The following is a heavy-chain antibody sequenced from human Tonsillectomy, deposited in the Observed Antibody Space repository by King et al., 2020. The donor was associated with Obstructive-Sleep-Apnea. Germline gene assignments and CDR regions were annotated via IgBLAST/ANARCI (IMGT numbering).Heavy chain of an antibody. D-gene: IGHD3-22*01. Sequence: VQLVESGGGLVKPGGSLRLSCAASGFTFSNAWMSWVRQAPGKGLEWVGRIKSKTDCGTTDYAAPVKGRFTISRDDSKNTLYLQMNSLKTEDTAVYYCTNPYYYDSSGYYVNYWGQGTLVTVSS. CDR3: TNPYYYDSSGYYVNY. V-gene: IGHV3-15*01. J-gene: IGHJ4*02. CDR1: GFTFSNAW. CDR2: IKSKTDCGTT.